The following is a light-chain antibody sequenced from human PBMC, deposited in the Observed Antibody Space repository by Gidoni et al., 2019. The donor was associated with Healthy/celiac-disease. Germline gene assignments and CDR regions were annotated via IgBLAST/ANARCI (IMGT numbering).Light chain of an antibody. V-gene: IGKV1-5*03. CDR3: QQYNSSSLT. Sequence: DIQMTQSPSTLSASVGERVTITCRASQSIRSWLAWYQQKPGKAPKLLIYKASSLESGVPSRFSGSGSGTEFTLTISSLQPDDFATYYCQQYNSSSLTFGGGTKVEIK. J-gene: IGKJ4*01. CDR2: KAS. CDR1: QSIRSW.